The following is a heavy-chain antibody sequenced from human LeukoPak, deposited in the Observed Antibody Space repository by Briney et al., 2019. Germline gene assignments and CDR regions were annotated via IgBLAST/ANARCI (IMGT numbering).Heavy chain of an antibody. Sequence: ASVKVSCKASGYTFTSYAMHWVRQAPGQRLEWMGWINAGNGNTKYSQKFQGRVTITRDTSASTAYMELSSLRSEDTAVYHCARARYNWNDVGIWGQGTMVTVSS. CDR3: ARARYNWNDVGI. V-gene: IGHV1-3*01. CDR2: INAGNGNT. J-gene: IGHJ3*02. D-gene: IGHD1-1*01. CDR1: GYTFTSYA.